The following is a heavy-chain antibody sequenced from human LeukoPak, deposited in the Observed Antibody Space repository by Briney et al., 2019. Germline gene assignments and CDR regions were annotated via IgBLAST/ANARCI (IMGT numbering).Heavy chain of an antibody. V-gene: IGHV4-61*02. CDR3: ARGGAATRYYYYYMDV. CDR1: GGSISSGSYY. Sequence: PSETLSLTXTVSGGSISSGSYYWSWIRQPAGKGLEWIGRIYTSGSTNYNPSLKSRVTISVDTSKNQFSLKLSPVTAADTAVYYCARGGAATRYYYYYMDVWGKGTTVTVSS. J-gene: IGHJ6*03. CDR2: IYTSGST. D-gene: IGHD2-15*01.